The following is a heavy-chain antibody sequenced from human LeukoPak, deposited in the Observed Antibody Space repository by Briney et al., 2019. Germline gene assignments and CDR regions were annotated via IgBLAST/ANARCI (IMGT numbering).Heavy chain of an antibody. J-gene: IGHJ6*02. D-gene: IGHD3-22*01. CDR2: IYYSGST. V-gene: IGHV4-39*01. Sequence: SETLSLTCTVSGGSISSSSYYWGWIRQPPGKGLEWIGSIYYSGSTYYNPSLKSRVTISVDTSKNQFSLKLSSVTAADTALYYCARQQYYYDNSGSWFYYYGMDVWGPGTTVTVSS. CDR1: GGSISSSSYY. CDR3: ARQQYYYDNSGSWFYYYGMDV.